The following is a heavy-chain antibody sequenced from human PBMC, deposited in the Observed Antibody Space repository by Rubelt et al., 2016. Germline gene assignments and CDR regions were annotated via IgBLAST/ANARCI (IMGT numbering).Heavy chain of an antibody. CDR3: ATDLGYCSGGSCYPVVDY. V-gene: IGHV1-24*01. J-gene: IGHJ4*02. Sequence: VRQAPGQGLEWMGGFDPEDGETIYAQKFQGRVTMTEDTSTDTAYMELSSLRSEDTAVYYCATDLGYCSGGSCYPVVDYWGQGTLVTVSS. D-gene: IGHD2-15*01. CDR2: FDPEDGET.